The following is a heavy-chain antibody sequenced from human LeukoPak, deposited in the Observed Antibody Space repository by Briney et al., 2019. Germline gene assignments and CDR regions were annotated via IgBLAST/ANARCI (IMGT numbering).Heavy chain of an antibody. D-gene: IGHD5-18*01. CDR1: GFTFSSYA. J-gene: IGHJ4*02. Sequence: GGSLGLSCAASGFTFSSYAMSWVRQAPGKGLEWVSAISGSGGSTYYADSVKGRFTISRDNSKNTLYLQMNSLRAEDTAVYYCAKDLTGYSYGDFDYWGQGTLVTVSS. CDR3: AKDLTGYSYGDFDY. V-gene: IGHV3-23*01. CDR2: ISGSGGST.